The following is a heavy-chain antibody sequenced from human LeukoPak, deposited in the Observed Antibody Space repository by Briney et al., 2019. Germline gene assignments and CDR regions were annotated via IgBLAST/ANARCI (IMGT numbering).Heavy chain of an antibody. Sequence: PGGSLRLSCTASGSTFGDYAMSWFRQAPGKGLEWVGFIRSKAYGGTTEYAASVKGRFTISRDDSTSIAYLQMNSLKTEDTAVYYCTSWTRRDGYKDWGQGTLVTVSS. CDR1: GSTFGDYA. J-gene: IGHJ4*02. V-gene: IGHV3-49*03. CDR3: TSWTRRDGYKD. D-gene: IGHD5-24*01. CDR2: IRSKAYGGTT.